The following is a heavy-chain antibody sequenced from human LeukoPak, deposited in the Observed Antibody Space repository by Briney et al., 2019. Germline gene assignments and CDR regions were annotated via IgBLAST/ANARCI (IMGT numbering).Heavy chain of an antibody. Sequence: ASVKVSCKASGYTFTSYYMHWVRQAPGQGLEWMGIINPSGGSTSYAQKFQGRVTMTRDMSTSTVYMELSSLRSEDTAVYYCARDGGGVAVTAIPLVFYYYYYMDVWGKGTTVTVSS. CDR2: INPSGGST. CDR1: GYTFTSYY. J-gene: IGHJ6*03. D-gene: IGHD2-21*02. V-gene: IGHV1-46*01. CDR3: ARDGGGVAVTAIPLVFYYYYYMDV.